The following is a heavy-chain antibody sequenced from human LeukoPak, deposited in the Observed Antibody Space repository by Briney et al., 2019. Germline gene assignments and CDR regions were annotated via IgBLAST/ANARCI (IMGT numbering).Heavy chain of an antibody. J-gene: IGHJ6*02. CDR2: IYYSGST. V-gene: IGHV4-59*06. Sequence: SETLSLTCTVSGGSISNYYWSWIRQHPGKGLEWIGYIYYSGSTYYNPSLKSRVTISVDTSKNQFSLKLSSVTAADTAVYYCARVDCSGGSCYYGMDVWGQGTTVTVSS. CDR3: ARVDCSGGSCYYGMDV. CDR1: GGSISNYY. D-gene: IGHD2-15*01.